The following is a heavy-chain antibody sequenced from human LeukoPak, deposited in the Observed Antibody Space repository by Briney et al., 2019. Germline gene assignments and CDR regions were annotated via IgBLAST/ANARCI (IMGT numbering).Heavy chain of an antibody. V-gene: IGHV3-48*04. Sequence: PGGSLRLSCAASGFTFSGSAMHWVRQAPGKGLEYVAYISSGGSTIYYADSVKGRFTISRHNAKNSLYLQLNSLRAEDTAVYYCARVPREPDSGNTTPMDVWGQGTTVTVSS. CDR3: ARVPREPDSGNTTPMDV. J-gene: IGHJ6*02. CDR1: GFTFSGSA. CDR2: ISSGGSTI. D-gene: IGHD1-1*01.